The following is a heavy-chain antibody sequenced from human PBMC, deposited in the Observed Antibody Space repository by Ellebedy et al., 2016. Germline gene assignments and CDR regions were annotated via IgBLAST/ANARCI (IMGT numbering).Heavy chain of an antibody. J-gene: IGHJ3*02. CDR2: INAGNGNT. V-gene: IGHV1-3*01. D-gene: IGHD1-26*01. CDR1: GYTFTSYA. Sequence: ASVQVSCKASGYTFTSYAMNWVRQAPGQRLEWMGWINAGNGNTKYSQKFQGRVTITRDTYASTAYMELSSLRSEDTAVYYCAMEGSYFTDDAFDIWGQGTMVTVSS. CDR3: AMEGSYFTDDAFDI.